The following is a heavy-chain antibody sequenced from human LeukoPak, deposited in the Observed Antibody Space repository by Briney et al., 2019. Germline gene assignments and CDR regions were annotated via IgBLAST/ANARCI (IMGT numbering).Heavy chain of an antibody. D-gene: IGHD2-2*01. CDR1: GGSFSGYY. V-gene: IGHV4-34*01. CDR3: ARWVVGGFDY. CDR2: INHSGST. J-gene: IGHJ4*02. Sequence: SETLSLTCAVYGGSFSGYYWSWIRQPPGKGLEWIGEINHSGSTNYNPSLKSRVTISVDTSKNQFSLKLSSVTAADTAVYYCARWVVGGFDYWGQGTLVTVSS.